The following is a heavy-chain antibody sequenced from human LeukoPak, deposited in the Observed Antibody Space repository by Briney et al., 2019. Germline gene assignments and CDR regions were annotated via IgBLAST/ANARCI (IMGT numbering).Heavy chain of an antibody. CDR2: IIPILGIA. V-gene: IGHV1-69*04. J-gene: IGHJ4*02. Sequence: SVKVSCEASGGTFSSYAISWVRQAPGRGCEWMGRIIPILGIANYAQKFQGRVTFTADISTSTAYRELSGLRSEDRAVYYCARDFGTVTTHLDYWGQGTLVTVSS. CDR3: ARDFGTVTTHLDY. CDR1: GGTFSSYA. D-gene: IGHD4-17*01.